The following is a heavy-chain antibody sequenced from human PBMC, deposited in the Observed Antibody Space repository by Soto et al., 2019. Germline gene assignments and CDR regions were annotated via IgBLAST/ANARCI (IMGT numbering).Heavy chain of an antibody. CDR2: ISYDGSNK. CDR1: GFTFSSYA. CDR3: ARDPIGYCSSTSCYYFDY. J-gene: IGHJ4*02. V-gene: IGHV3-30*04. D-gene: IGHD2-2*01. Sequence: GGSLRLSCAASGFTFSSYAMHWVHQAPGKGLEWVAVISYDGSNKYYADSVKGRFTISRDNSKNTLYLQMNSLRAEDTAVYYCARDPIGYCSSTSCYYFDYWGQGTLVTVSS.